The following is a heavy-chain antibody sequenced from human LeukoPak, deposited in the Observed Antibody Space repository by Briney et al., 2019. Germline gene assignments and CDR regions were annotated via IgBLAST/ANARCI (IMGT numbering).Heavy chain of an antibody. CDR1: GYSFTSYW. CDR2: IYPGDSDT. D-gene: IGHD6-6*01. Sequence: GESLKISCKGSGYSFTSYWIGWVRQMPGKGLEWMGIIYPGDSDTGYSPSFQGQVTISADKSISTAYLQWSSLKASDTAMYYCARQRLGFSSSRDFDYWGQGTLVTVSS. V-gene: IGHV5-51*01. J-gene: IGHJ4*02. CDR3: ARQRLGFSSSRDFDY.